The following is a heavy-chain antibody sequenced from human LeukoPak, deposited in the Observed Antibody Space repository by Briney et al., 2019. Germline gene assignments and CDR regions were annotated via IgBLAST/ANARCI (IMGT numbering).Heavy chain of an antibody. CDR3: ARDNMDYSNWFDP. D-gene: IGHD4-11*01. Sequence: ASVKVSCKASGDTFSNYAISWVRQAPGQGLEWMGWISAYNGNTNYAQKLQGRVTMTTDTSTSTAYMELRSLRSDDTAVYYCARDNMDYSNWFDPWGQGTLVTVSS. CDR1: GDTFSNYA. CDR2: ISAYNGNT. V-gene: IGHV1-18*01. J-gene: IGHJ5*02.